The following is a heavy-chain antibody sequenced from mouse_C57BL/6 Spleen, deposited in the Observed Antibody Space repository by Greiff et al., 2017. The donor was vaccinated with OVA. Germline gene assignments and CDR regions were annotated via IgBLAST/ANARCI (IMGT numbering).Heavy chain of an antibody. V-gene: IGHV1-72*01. D-gene: IGHD1-1*01. CDR3: ARSQFITTVYYYAMDY. CDR1: GYTFTSYW. J-gene: IGHJ4*01. Sequence: QVQLKQPGAELVKPGASVKLSCKASGYTFTSYWMHWVKQRPGRGLEWIGRIDPNSGGTKYNEKFKSKATLTVDKPSSTAYMQLSSLTSEDSAVYYCARSQFITTVYYYAMDYWGQGTSVTVSS. CDR2: IDPNSGGT.